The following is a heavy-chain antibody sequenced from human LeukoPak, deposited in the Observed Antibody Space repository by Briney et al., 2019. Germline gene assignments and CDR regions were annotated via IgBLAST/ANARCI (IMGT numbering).Heavy chain of an antibody. J-gene: IGHJ4*02. CDR1: GFTFSDYS. CDR3: ARSRADDY. D-gene: IGHD6-19*01. Sequence: GGSLRLSCAASGFTFSDYSMNWVRQAPGKGLEWVSYISSTSSTIYYADSVKGRFTISRDNARNSLYLQMNSLRDEDTAVYYCARSRADDYWGQGTLVIVSS. CDR2: ISSTSSTI. V-gene: IGHV3-48*02.